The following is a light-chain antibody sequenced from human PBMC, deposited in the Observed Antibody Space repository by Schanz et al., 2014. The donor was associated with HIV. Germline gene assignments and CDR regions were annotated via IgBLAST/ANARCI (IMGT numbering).Light chain of an antibody. CDR2: EAS. V-gene: IGKV1-5*03. Sequence: DIQMTQSPSTLSASVGDRVTITCRASQSISSWLAWYQQKPGKAPKLLIYEASRLESGVPSRFSGSGSGTEFTLSISSLQPDDFAIYYCLQDYNYPYTFGQGTKLEIK. J-gene: IGKJ2*01. CDR3: LQDYNYPYT. CDR1: QSISSW.